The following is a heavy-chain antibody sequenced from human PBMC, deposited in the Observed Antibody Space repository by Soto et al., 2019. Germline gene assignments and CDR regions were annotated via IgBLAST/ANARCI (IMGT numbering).Heavy chain of an antibody. CDR1: GGSISTYY. CDR2: IYYSGST. CDR3: VGAARYIRYYFDY. J-gene: IGHJ4*02. V-gene: IGHV4-59*01. D-gene: IGHD3-16*02. Sequence: PSETLSLTCTVSGGSISTYYWSWIRQPPGKGLEWIGYIYYSGSTNYNPSLKSRVSISVDTSKNQFSLKLSSVTDADTAVYYCVGAARYIRYYFDYWGQGTLVTVSS.